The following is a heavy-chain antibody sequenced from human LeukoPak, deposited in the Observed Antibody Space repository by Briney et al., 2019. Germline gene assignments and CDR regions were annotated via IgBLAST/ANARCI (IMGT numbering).Heavy chain of an antibody. D-gene: IGHD3-10*01. Sequence: ASVKVSCKASGYTFTSYDINWVRQATRQGLEWMGWMNPNSGNTGYAQKFQGRVTITRNTSISTAYMELSSLRSEDTAVYHCARAFLIGGSGVFDYWGQGTLVTVSS. CDR1: GYTFTSYD. CDR2: MNPNSGNT. CDR3: ARAFLIGGSGVFDY. J-gene: IGHJ4*02. V-gene: IGHV1-8*03.